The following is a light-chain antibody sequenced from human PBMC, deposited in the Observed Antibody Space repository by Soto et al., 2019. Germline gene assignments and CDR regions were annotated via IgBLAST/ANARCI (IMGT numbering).Light chain of an antibody. CDR3: QQSYSTPS. CDR2: AAS. V-gene: IGKV1-39*01. Sequence: DIQMTQSPSSLSASVGDRVTITCRASQSISSYLNWYQQKPGKAPKLLIDAASSLQSGAPSSFSGSVSGTDFTLTISSLQPEDFATYYCQQSYSTPSVGPGTKVDIK. J-gene: IGKJ3*01. CDR1: QSISSY.